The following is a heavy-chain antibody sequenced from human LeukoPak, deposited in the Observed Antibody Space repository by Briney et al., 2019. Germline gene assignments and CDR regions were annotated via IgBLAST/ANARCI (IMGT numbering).Heavy chain of an antibody. V-gene: IGHV4-34*01. J-gene: IGHJ5*02. D-gene: IGHD3-10*01. CDR2: INHSGST. CDR3: ARGRITMVRGVIGWFDP. CDR1: GGSFSGYY. Sequence: SETLSLTCAVYGGSFSGYYWSWIRQPPGKGLEWIGEINHSGSTNYNTSLKSRVTISVDTSKNQFSLKLSSVTAADTAVYYCARGRITMVRGVIGWFDPWGQGTLVTVSS.